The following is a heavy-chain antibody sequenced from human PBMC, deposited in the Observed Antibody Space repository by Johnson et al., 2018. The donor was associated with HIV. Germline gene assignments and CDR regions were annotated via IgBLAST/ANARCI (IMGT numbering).Heavy chain of an antibody. CDR2: IYSDGST. D-gene: IGHD1-26*01. V-gene: IGHV3-53*01. Sequence: VQLVESGGGLVQPGGSLRLSSAASGFIVSNNYMSWVRQAPGKGLEWVSIIYSDGSTYYADSVKGRFTISRDNSKNTLYLQMNSLRAEDTAVYYCAKDRGSYYFYAFDIWGQGTMVTVSS. J-gene: IGHJ3*02. CDR3: AKDRGSYYFYAFDI. CDR1: GFIVSNNY.